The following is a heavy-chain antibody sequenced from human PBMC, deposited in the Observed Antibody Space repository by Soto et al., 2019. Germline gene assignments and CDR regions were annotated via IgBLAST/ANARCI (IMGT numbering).Heavy chain of an antibody. Sequence: QLQQGGAGLLQPSETLSLTCVVSGGSFSTYYYIWIRQSPGKGLEWIGQINHIGSNTYSPSLKSRVTMSLDTSKNQFSLKLTSVTAADTAVYYCARGGSNDWQVAFDIWGQGTMVTVSS. D-gene: IGHD3-9*01. CDR1: GGSFSTYY. V-gene: IGHV4-34*01. CDR3: ARGGSNDWQVAFDI. CDR2: INHIGSN. J-gene: IGHJ3*02.